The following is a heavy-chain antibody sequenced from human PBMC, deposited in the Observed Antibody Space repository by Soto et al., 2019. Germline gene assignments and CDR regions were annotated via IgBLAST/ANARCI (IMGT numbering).Heavy chain of an antibody. CDR2: IYYSGST. J-gene: IGHJ5*02. V-gene: IGHV4-59*01. CDR3: ARGLCSSTSCHITGGWFDP. D-gene: IGHD2-2*01. CDR1: GGSISSYY. Sequence: SETLSLTCTVSGGSISSYYWSWIRQPPGKGLEWIGYIYYSGSTNYNPSLKSRVTISVDTSKNQFSLKLSSVTAADTAVYYCARGLCSSTSCHITGGWFDPWGQGTLVTVSS.